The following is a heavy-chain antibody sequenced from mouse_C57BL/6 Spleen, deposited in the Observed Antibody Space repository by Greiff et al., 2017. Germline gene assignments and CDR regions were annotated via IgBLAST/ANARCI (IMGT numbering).Heavy chain of an antibody. J-gene: IGHJ2*01. CDR2: ISSGSNTI. V-gene: IGHV5-17*01. D-gene: IGHD1-1*01. CDR1: GFTFSDYG. CDR3: ARRLYYYDSSPYYFDY. Sequence: EVMLEESGGGLVKPGGSLKLSCAASGFTFSDYGMHWVRQAPEKGLEWVAYISSGSNTIYYADTVKGRFTISRDNVKNTLFLHMTRLRSEATAMYYCARRLYYYDSSPYYFDYWGQGTTLTVSS.